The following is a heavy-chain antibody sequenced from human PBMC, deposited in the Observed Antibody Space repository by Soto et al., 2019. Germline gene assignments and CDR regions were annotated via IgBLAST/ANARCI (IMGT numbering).Heavy chain of an antibody. D-gene: IGHD3-3*01. V-gene: IGHV3-53*01. CDR1: GFTVSSNY. J-gene: IGHJ6*02. CDR2: IYSGGST. Sequence: GSLRLSXAASGFTVSSNYMSWVRQAPGKGLEWVSVIYSGGSTYYADSVKGRFTISRDNSKNTLYLQMNSLRAEDTAVYYCASVRFLEWLYPDVWGQGTTVTVSS. CDR3: ASVRFLEWLYPDV.